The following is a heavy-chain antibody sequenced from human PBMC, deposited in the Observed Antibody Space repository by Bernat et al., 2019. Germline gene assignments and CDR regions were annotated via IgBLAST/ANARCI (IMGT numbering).Heavy chain of an antibody. Sequence: EVQLLESGGGLVQPGGSLRLSCAASGFTFSSYAMSWVRQAPGKVLEWVSAISGSGGSTYYADSVKGRFTISRDNSKNTLYLQMNSLRAEDTAVYYCAKSLLSVVVVAATWFDPWGQGTLVTVSS. J-gene: IGHJ5*02. CDR1: GFTFSSYA. CDR3: AKSLLSVVVVAATWFDP. CDR2: ISGSGGST. D-gene: IGHD2-15*01. V-gene: IGHV3-23*01.